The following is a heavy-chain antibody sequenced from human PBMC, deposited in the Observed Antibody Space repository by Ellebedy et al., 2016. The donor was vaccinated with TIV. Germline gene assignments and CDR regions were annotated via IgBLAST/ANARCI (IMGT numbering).Heavy chain of an antibody. CDR1: GFTFSSYA. CDR3: ARDRGGTAMVPWYYYGMDV. Sequence: GGSLRLSCVASGFTFSSYAMHWVRQAPGKGLEWVAVISYDGSNKYYADSVKGRFTISRDNSKNTLYLQMNSLRAEDPAVYYCARDRGGTAMVPWYYYGMDVWGQGTTVTVSS. D-gene: IGHD5-18*01. CDR2: ISYDGSNK. V-gene: IGHV3-30-3*01. J-gene: IGHJ6*02.